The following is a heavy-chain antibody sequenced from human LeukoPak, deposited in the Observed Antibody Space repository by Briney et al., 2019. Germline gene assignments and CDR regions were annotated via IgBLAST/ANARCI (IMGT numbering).Heavy chain of an antibody. V-gene: IGHV3-30*03. J-gene: IGHJ4*02. CDR2: ISYDGSNK. CDR1: GFTVSSNY. D-gene: IGHD6-19*01. Sequence: GGSLRLSCAASGFTVSSNYMSWVRQAPGKGLEWLAVISYDGSNKYYADSVKGRFTISRDNSKNTLYLQMNSLRAEDTAVYYCARDGIAVAGTGFDYWGQGTLVTVSS. CDR3: ARDGIAVAGTGFDY.